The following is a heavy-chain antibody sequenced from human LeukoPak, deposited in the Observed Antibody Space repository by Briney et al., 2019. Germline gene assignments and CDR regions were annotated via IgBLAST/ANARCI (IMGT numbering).Heavy chain of an antibody. CDR1: GYTFTSYD. CDR2: MNPNSGNT. V-gene: IGHV1-8*01. Sequence: ASVTVSCKASGYTFTSYDINWVRQAPGQGLEWMGWMNPNSGNTGYAQKFQGRVTMTRNTSISTAYMELSSLRSEDTAVYYCASGYSSSWYYYYGVDVWGQGTTVTVSS. J-gene: IGHJ6*02. D-gene: IGHD6-13*01. CDR3: ASGYSSSWYYYYGVDV.